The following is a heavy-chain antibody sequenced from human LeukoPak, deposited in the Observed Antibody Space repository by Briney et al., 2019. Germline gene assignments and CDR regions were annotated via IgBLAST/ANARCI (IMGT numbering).Heavy chain of an antibody. V-gene: IGHV3-30*02. CDR2: IRYDGSNK. J-gene: IGHJ4*02. D-gene: IGHD3-10*01. CDR3: AKEKSYYGSGSPYY. CDR1: GFTFSSYG. Sequence: GGSLRLSCAASGFTFSSYGMHWVRQAPGKGLEWVAFIRYDGSNKYYADSVKGRFTISRDNSKNTLYLQMNSLRAEDTAVYYCAKEKSYYGSGSPYYWGQGTLVTVSS.